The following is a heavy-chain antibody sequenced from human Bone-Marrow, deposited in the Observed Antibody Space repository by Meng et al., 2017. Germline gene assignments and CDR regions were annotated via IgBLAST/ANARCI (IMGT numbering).Heavy chain of an antibody. V-gene: IGHV1-46*01. D-gene: IGHD6-13*01. CDR1: GYTFTSYY. CDR3: ARVARVVAAAGTGGWFDP. Sequence: ASVKVSCKASGYTFTSYYMHWVRQAPGQGLEWMGIINPSGGSTSYAQKFQGRVTMTRDTSISTAYMELSRLRSDDTAVYYCARVARVVAAAGTGGWFDPWGQGTLVTVSS. CDR2: INPSGGST. J-gene: IGHJ5*02.